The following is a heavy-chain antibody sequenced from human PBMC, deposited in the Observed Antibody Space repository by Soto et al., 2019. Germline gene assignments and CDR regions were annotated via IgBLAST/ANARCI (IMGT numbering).Heavy chain of an antibody. CDR3: ARQKVSRFYGEVDCFDY. Sequence: WWSLLRPPKGKGLEWIGEVTRSGSTNYNPSLKSRVTISIDTSNKHLSLHLSSVTAADTAVYYCARQKVSRFYGEVDCFDYWGLGTLVSVSS. J-gene: IGHJ4*02. CDR1: W. D-gene: IGHD4-17*01. V-gene: IGHV4-4*02. CDR2: VTRSGST.